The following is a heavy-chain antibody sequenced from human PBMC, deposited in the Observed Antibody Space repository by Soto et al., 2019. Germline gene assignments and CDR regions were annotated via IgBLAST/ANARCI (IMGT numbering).Heavy chain of an antibody. CDR1: GYMFTNYW. Sequence: PGESLKISCKGFGYMFTNYWIGWVRQMPGKGLEWMGIIYPGDSDTRYSPSFQGQVTISADKSITTAYLQWWSSLKASDTAMYYCARGYGGSRAAFDIWGQGTMVTVSS. CDR3: ARGYGGSRAAFDI. J-gene: IGHJ3*02. V-gene: IGHV5-51*01. D-gene: IGHD3-16*01. CDR2: IYPGDSDT.